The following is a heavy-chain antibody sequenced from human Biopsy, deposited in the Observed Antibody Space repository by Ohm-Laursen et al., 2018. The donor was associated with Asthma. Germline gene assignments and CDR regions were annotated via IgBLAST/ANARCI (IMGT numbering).Heavy chain of an antibody. J-gene: IGHJ6*02. D-gene: IGHD6-13*01. Sequence: SETLSLTCSLSSGSGGYMRSGNYYWGWIRQPPGKGLEWIGSIYYSGATSYNPSLESRFTVPADTSKNQFSLKLSTVTAADTAVYYCVRGSSSWHHGPFHYYYGLDVWGQGTTATVSS. CDR1: SGSGGYMRSGNYY. CDR3: VRGSSSWHHGPFHYYYGLDV. CDR2: IYYSGAT. V-gene: IGHV4-39*01.